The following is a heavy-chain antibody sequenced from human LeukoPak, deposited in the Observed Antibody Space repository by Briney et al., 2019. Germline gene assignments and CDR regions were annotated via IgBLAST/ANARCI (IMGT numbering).Heavy chain of an antibody. D-gene: IGHD6-19*01. Sequence: PSETLSLTCAVYGGSFSGYYWSWIRQPPGKGLEWIGEINHSGSTNYNPSLKSRVTISVDTSKNQFSLKLSSVTAADTAVYYCAKGPKAVAGTVYYYGMDVWGQGTTVTVSS. J-gene: IGHJ6*02. CDR1: GGSFSGYY. V-gene: IGHV4-34*01. CDR2: INHSGST. CDR3: AKGPKAVAGTVYYYGMDV.